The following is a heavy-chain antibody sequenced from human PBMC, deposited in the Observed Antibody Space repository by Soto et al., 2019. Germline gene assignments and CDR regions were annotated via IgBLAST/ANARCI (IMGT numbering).Heavy chain of an antibody. CDR2: ITSDTNTI. V-gene: IGHV3-48*02. Sequence: EVQLVESGGDLVQPGGSLRLSCAASGFPFSIYSMNWVRQAPGKGLEWFSYITSDTNTIKYTDSVKGRFTISRDNAKSSLFLQMNSLRDEDTAVYFCARSVEGHFDFWGQGTVVTVSS. CDR1: GFPFSIYS. D-gene: IGHD6-19*01. CDR3: ARSVEGHFDF. J-gene: IGHJ4*02.